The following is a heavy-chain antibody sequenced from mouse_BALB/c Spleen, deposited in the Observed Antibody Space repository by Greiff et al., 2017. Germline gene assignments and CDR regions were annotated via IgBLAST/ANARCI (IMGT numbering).Heavy chain of an antibody. V-gene: IGHV1-7*01. CDR2: INPSTGYT. CDR3: ARWDWDEDY. CDR1: GYTFTSYW. Sequence: VQLQQSGAELAKPGASVKMSCKASGYTFTSYWMHWVKQRPGQGLEWIGYINPSTGYTEYNQKFKDKATLTADKSSSTAYMQLSSLTSEDSAVYYYARWDWDEDYWGQGTTLTVSS. D-gene: IGHD4-1*01. J-gene: IGHJ2*01.